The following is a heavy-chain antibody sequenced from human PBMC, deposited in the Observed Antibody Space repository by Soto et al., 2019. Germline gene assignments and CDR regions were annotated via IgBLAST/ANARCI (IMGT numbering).Heavy chain of an antibody. CDR3: ARGPPPYYYYYYMDV. J-gene: IGHJ6*03. CDR2: MNPIFGTA. V-gene: IGHV1-69*05. CDR1: GGTFSSYA. Sequence: ASVKVSCKASGGTFSSYAISWVRQAPGQGLEWMGGMNPIFGTANYAQKFQGRVTMTRNKSTSTAYMELSSLRSEDTAVYYCARGPPPYYYYYYMDVWGKGTTVTVSS.